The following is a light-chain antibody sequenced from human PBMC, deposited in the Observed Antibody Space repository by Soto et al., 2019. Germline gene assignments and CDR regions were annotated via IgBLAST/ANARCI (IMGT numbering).Light chain of an antibody. J-gene: IGLJ1*01. CDR2: EAS. Sequence: QSALTQPPSVSGSPGQSVTISCTGISTDFVSYNRVSWYQQPPGTAPKLIIYEASNRPSGVPDRFSGSKSGNTASLTISGLQAADEADYYCSLYTSENTYVFGTGTKLT. CDR3: SLYTSENTYV. CDR1: STDFVSYNR. V-gene: IGLV2-18*01.